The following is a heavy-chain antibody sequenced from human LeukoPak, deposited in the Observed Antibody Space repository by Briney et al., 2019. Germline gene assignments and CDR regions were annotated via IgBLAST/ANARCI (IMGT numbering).Heavy chain of an antibody. Sequence: RAGGSLRLSCAASGFTFSSYGMHWVRQAPGKGLEWVAVIWYDGSNKYYADSVKGRFTISRDNSKNTLYLQMNSLRAGDTAVYYCVRDLGGRSGHWGQGTLVTVSS. CDR1: GFTFSSYG. V-gene: IGHV3-33*01. CDR3: VRDLGGRSGH. CDR2: IWYDGSNK. J-gene: IGHJ4*02. D-gene: IGHD1-26*01.